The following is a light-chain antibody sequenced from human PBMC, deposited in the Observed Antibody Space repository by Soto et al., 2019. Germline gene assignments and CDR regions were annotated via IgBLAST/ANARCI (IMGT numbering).Light chain of an antibody. CDR3: CSFAGSRTWV. CDR2: EVN. V-gene: IGLV2-23*02. J-gene: IGLJ3*02. Sequence: QSAPIQPASVSGSPGQSITISCTGSSSDVGLYNLVSWYRQYPGEAPKLILYEVNKWASDISHRFSGSQSGNTASLTISGLQAEDEADYYCCSFAGSRTWVFGGGTKLTVL. CDR1: SSDVGLYNL.